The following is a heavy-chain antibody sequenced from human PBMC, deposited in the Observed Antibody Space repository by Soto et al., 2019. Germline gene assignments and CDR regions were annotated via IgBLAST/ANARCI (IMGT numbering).Heavy chain of an antibody. V-gene: IGHV3-23*01. Sequence: VQLLESGGDLVQPGRSLRLSCAASGFTFSGYAMSWVRQAPGKGLEWVSVIHGGGNSAYYADSVKGRFTISRDNSKNTLYLQMSSLRGEDTAVYYCAKNRGRVTTLWHFDYCGQGTLVTVSS. CDR1: GFTFSGYA. D-gene: IGHD4-17*01. CDR3: AKNRGRVTTLWHFDY. CDR2: IHGGGNSA. J-gene: IGHJ4*02.